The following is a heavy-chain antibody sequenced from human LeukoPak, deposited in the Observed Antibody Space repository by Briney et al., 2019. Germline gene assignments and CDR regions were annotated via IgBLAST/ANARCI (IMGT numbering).Heavy chain of an antibody. CDR2: IYYSGST. V-gene: IGHV4-39*07. CDR3: ASNLAAAGTGWFDP. J-gene: IGHJ5*02. D-gene: IGHD6-13*01. CDR1: GGSISSSSYY. Sequence: SETLSLTCTVSGGSISSSSYYWGWIRQPPGKGLEWIGSIYYSGSTYYNPSLKSRVTISVDTSKNQFSLKLSSVTAADTAVYYCASNLAAAGTGWFDPWGQGTLVTVSS.